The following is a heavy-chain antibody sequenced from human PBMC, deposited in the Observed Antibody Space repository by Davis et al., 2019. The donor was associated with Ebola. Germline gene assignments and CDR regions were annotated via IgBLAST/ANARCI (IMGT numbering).Heavy chain of an antibody. CDR1: GGSISSGGYS. J-gene: IGHJ4*02. Sequence: PSETLSLTCAVSGGSISSGGYSWSWIRQPPGKGLEWIGYIYHSGSTYYNPSLKSRVTISVDRSKNQFSLKLSSVTAADTDVYYCARVDAVRSGSYVPLWGQGTLVTVSS. V-gene: IGHV4-30-2*01. CDR3: ARVDAVRSGSYVPL. CDR2: IYHSGST. D-gene: IGHD1-26*01.